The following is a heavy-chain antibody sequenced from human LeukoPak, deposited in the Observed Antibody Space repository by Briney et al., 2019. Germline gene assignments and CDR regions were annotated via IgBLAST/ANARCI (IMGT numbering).Heavy chain of an antibody. J-gene: IGHJ4*02. CDR1: GFTFSSYA. CDR3: AKDLGYGDYVSLDY. CDR2: ISGSGGSI. D-gene: IGHD4-17*01. V-gene: IGHV3-23*01. Sequence: GGSLRLSCAASGFTFSSYAMSWVRQAPGKGLEWVSAISGSGGSIYYADSVKGRFTISRDNSKNTLYLQMNSLRAEDTAVYYCAKDLGYGDYVSLDYWGQGTLVTVSS.